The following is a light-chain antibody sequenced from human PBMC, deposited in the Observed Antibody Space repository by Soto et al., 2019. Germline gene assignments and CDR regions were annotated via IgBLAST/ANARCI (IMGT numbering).Light chain of an antibody. CDR1: QSVSYN. Sequence: EIVMTQSPATLSVSPGETATLSCRASQSVSYNLAWYQQKPGQGPRLLIYGAFTRATGIPARFSGSGSGTEFTLTISSLQSEEFAVYYCQQYKNWPPLTFGGGTKLEIK. V-gene: IGKV3-15*01. CDR3: QQYKNWPPLT. J-gene: IGKJ4*01. CDR2: GAF.